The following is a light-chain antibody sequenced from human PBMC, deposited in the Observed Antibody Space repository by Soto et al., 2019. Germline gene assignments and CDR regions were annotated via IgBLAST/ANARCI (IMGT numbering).Light chain of an antibody. J-gene: IGKJ2*01. V-gene: IGKV3-20*01. Sequence: EIVLTQSPGTQSLSPGEKATLSCRASQSVDSSYLAWYQQRPGQAPRLLIYSTTIRATGIPDRFSGRGSGPDFSLTTRRLEPEDFAWYYCHQYLTPPMTFGQGTKLEI. CDR3: HQYLTPPMT. CDR1: QSVDSSY. CDR2: STT.